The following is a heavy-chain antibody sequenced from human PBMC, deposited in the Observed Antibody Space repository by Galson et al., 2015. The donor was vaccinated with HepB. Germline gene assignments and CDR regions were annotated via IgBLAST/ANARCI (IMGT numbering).Heavy chain of an antibody. D-gene: IGHD4-11*01. CDR3: ARTAVSVAFYYYYMDV. Sequence: SLRLSCAASGFTFSSYWMSWVRQAPGKGLEWVANIKQDGSEKYYVDSVKGRFTISRDNAKNSLYLQMNSLRAEDTAVYYCARTAVSVAFYYYYMDVWGKGTTVTVSS. CDR2: IKQDGSEK. V-gene: IGHV3-7*01. CDR1: GFTFSSYW. J-gene: IGHJ6*03.